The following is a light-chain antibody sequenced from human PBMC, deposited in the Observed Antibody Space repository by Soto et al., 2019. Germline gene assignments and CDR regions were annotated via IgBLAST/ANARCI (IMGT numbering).Light chain of an antibody. CDR2: GAS. Sequence: EVVLTQSPGTLSLSPGERATLSCRASQTVSITYLAWYQQKPGQAPRLLIYGASSRATGIPDRFSGSGSGTDFTLTISRLEPEDFAVYYCQHYGSSPTFGQGTKVEIK. V-gene: IGKV3-20*01. J-gene: IGKJ1*01. CDR3: QHYGSSPT. CDR1: QTVSITY.